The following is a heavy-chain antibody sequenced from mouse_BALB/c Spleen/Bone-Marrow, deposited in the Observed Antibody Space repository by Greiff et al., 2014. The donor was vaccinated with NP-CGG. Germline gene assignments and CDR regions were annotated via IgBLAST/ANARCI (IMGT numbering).Heavy chain of an antibody. CDR2: IYPGDGDT. CDR1: GYTFTSYW. Sequence: VQLQESGAELARPGASVKLSCKASGYTFTSYWMQWVKQRPGQGLEWIGAIYPGDGDTRYTQKFKGKATLTADKSSSTAYMRLSSLASEDSAVYYCARGDYDYDDWFAYWGQGTLVTVSA. V-gene: IGHV1-87*01. CDR3: ARGDYDYDDWFAY. J-gene: IGHJ3*01. D-gene: IGHD2-4*01.